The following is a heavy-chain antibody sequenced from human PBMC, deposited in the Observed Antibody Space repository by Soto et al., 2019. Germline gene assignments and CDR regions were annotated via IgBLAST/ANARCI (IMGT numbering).Heavy chain of an antibody. CDR3: ARGRSVAGIVDY. J-gene: IGHJ4*02. CDR1: GFTFSDCY. CDR2: ISSLSGYT. D-gene: IGHD6-19*01. Sequence: QVQLVESGGGLVKPGGSLRLSCAASGFTFSDCYMSWIRQAPGKGLEWLSYISSLSGYTNYADSVKGRFTISRDNAKNSLYLQMNSLRAEDTAVYYCARGRSVAGIVDYWGQGTLVTVSS. V-gene: IGHV3-11*05.